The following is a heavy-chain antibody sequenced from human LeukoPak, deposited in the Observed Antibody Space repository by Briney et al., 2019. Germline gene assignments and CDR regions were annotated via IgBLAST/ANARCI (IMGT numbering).Heavy chain of an antibody. V-gene: IGHV4-59*08. CDR1: GGSTSSDY. Sequence: PSETLSLTCTVSGGSTSSDYWSWIRQSPGKGLEWVGYVYNSGDTGKNPSLKSRVTILLDTSKNQCSLKLTSVSAADTAVYYCARLLEMATIEQYYFDYWGQGTLVTVSS. CDR2: VYNSGDT. CDR3: ARLLEMATIEQYYFDY. D-gene: IGHD5-24*01. J-gene: IGHJ4*02.